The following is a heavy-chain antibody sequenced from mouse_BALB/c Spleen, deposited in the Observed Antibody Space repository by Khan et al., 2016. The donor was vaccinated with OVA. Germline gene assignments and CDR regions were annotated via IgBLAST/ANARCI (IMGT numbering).Heavy chain of an antibody. CDR2: IWSDGST. CDR3: ARQPYYHYSIMAY. J-gene: IGHJ4*01. D-gene: IGHD2-4*01. Sequence: QVQLKESGPGLVAPSQSLSITCTISGFSLTNYGVHWVRQPPGKGLEWLVVIWSDGSTTYNSALKSRLIISKDNTKRQVFLKMNSLQNDDTGVYCSARQPYYHYSIMAYWGQGTSVTVSA. CDR1: GFSLTNYG. V-gene: IGHV2-6-1*01.